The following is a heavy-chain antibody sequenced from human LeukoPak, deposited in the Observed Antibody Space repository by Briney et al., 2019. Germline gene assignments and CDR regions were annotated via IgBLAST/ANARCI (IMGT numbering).Heavy chain of an antibody. Sequence: GGSLRLSCAASGFTLSSYAMSWVRQAPGKGLEWVSAISGSGGSTYYADSVKGRFTISKDNSKNTLYLQMNSLRAEDTAVYYCAKDGRNYYDSSGSWGYWGQGTLVTVSS. CDR2: ISGSGGST. CDR1: GFTLSSYA. CDR3: AKDGRNYYDSSGSWGY. D-gene: IGHD3-22*01. J-gene: IGHJ4*02. V-gene: IGHV3-23*01.